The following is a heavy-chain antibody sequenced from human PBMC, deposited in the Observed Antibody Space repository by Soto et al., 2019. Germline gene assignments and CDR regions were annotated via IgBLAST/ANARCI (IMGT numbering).Heavy chain of an antibody. V-gene: IGHV4-59*01. Sequence: QVQLQESGPGLVKPSETLSLTCTVSGDSISSFYWTSIRQPPGKGLEWVGYIFSSGSTNYNPSLKSRVTISVDTSENQFSLKLTSVTASDTAVYYCARVGYCSSTPCWPIGYFEYWGQGTLVTVSS. CDR2: IFSSGST. D-gene: IGHD2-2*01. CDR3: ARVGYCSSTPCWPIGYFEY. CDR1: GDSISSFY. J-gene: IGHJ4*02.